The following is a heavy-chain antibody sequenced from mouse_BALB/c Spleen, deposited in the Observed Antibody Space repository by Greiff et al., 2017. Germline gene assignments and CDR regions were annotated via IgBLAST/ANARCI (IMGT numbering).Heavy chain of an antibody. Sequence: QVQLQQSGAELMKPGASVKISCKATGYTFSSYWIEWVKQRPGHGLEWIGEILPGSGSTNYNEKFKGKATFTADTSSSTAYMQLSSLTSEDSAVYYCARSPLYYGSRRAMDYWGQGTSVTVAS. V-gene: IGHV1-9*01. CDR1: GYTFSSYW. CDR2: ILPGSGST. J-gene: IGHJ4*01. CDR3: ARSPLYYGSRRAMDY. D-gene: IGHD1-1*01.